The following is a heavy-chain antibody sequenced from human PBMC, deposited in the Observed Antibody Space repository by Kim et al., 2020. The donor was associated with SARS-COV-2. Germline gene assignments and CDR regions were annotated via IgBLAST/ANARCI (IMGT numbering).Heavy chain of an antibody. Sequence: PSPKSRVTISVDTSKNQFSLKLTSVTAADTAVYYCARINSGSYSTRFDDWGEGILVTVSS. D-gene: IGHD1-26*01. V-gene: IGHV4-59*01. CDR3: ARINSGSYSTRFDD. J-gene: IGHJ4*02.